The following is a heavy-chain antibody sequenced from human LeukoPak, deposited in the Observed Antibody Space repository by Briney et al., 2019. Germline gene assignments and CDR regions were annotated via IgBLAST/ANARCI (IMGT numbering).Heavy chain of an antibody. D-gene: IGHD2-21*02. CDR3: ASILAYCGGDCYQVDY. Sequence: GASVKVSCKASGYTFTSYGISWVRQAPGQGLEWMGWISAYNGNTNYAQKLQGRVTMTTDTSTSTAYMELSSLRSEDTAVYYCASILAYCGGDCYQVDYWGQGTLVTVSS. V-gene: IGHV1-18*01. CDR1: GYTFTSYG. J-gene: IGHJ4*02. CDR2: ISAYNGNT.